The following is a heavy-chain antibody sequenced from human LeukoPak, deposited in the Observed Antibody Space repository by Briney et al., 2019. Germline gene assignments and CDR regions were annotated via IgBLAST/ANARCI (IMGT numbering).Heavy chain of an antibody. Sequence: KVXXXAAGYTFTSHAMHWVRQAPGQRLGWKGWINASNGNRKYSQKFQGRVTITRDTAATTAYMQLSSLRPEDTPVYSCARGYSIIWSYFAYWGQGTLVTVSS. D-gene: IGHD6-13*01. CDR2: INASNGNR. CDR1: GYTFTSHA. V-gene: IGHV1-3*01. J-gene: IGHJ4*02. CDR3: ARGYSIIWSYFAY.